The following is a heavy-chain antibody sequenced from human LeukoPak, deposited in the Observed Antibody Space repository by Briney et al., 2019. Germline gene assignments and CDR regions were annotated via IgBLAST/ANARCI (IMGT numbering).Heavy chain of an antibody. J-gene: IGHJ4*02. CDR2: IWYDGSNK. CDR1: GFTFSNYG. D-gene: IGHD3-3*01. CDR3: AREHTIFGVARYYFDY. V-gene: IGHV3-33*01. Sequence: PGGSLRLSCAASGFTFSNYGMHWVRQAPCKGLEWVAVIWYDGSNKYYADSVKGRFTISRDNSKNTLYLQMNSLRAEDTAVYYCAREHTIFGVARYYFDYWGQGTLVTVSS.